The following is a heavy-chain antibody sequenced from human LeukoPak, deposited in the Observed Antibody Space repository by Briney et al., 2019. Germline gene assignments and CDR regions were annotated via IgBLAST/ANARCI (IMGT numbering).Heavy chain of an antibody. D-gene: IGHD2-2*01. CDR3: ARGDCSSTSCHPLFDY. CDR1: GYTFTSYG. CDR2: ISAYNGNT. J-gene: IGHJ4*02. V-gene: IGHV1-18*04. Sequence: GASVKVSCKASGYTFTSYGISWVRQAPGQGLEWMGWISAYNGNTNYAQKLQGRVTMTTDTSTSTAYMELRSLRSDDTAVYYCARGDCSSTSCHPLFDYWGQGTLVTVSS.